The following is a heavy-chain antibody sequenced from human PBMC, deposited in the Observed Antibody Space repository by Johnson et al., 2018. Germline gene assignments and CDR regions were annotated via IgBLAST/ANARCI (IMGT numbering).Heavy chain of an antibody. V-gene: IGHV3-30-3*01. CDR3: ARENYYDSSGYYARYFQH. D-gene: IGHD3-22*01. J-gene: IGHJ1*01. CDR2: ISYDGSNK. CDR1: GFTFSSYA. Sequence: QVQLVESGGGVVQPGRSLRLSCAASGFTFSSYAMHWVRQAPGKGLEWVAVISYDGSNKYYADSVKGRFTISRDNSKNTLYLQMNSLRAEDTAGYYCARENYYDSSGYYARYFQHWGQGTLVTVSS.